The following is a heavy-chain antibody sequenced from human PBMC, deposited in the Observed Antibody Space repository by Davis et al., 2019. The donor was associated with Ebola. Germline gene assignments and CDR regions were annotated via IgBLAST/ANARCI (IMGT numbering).Heavy chain of an antibody. Sequence: AASVKVSCKASGGTFSRYAISWVRQAPGQGLEWMGGIIPIFGTANYAQKFQGRVTITADKSTSTAYMELSSLRSEDTAVYYCASLVEYPYQLSWFDPWGQGTLVTVSS. J-gene: IGHJ5*02. D-gene: IGHD2-2*01. V-gene: IGHV1-69*06. CDR1: GGTFSRYA. CDR3: ASLVEYPYQLSWFDP. CDR2: IIPIFGTA.